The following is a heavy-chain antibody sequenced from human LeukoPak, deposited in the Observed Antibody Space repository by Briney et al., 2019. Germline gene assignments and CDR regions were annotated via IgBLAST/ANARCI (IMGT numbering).Heavy chain of an antibody. CDR1: GFTFRSYW. D-gene: IGHD1-26*01. CDR3: ARGGSYYYHYLDY. Sequence: GGSLRLSCAASGFTFRSYWMNWVRQAPGKGLEWVANIKQDGGEKYYVDSVKGRFTMSRDNAKNSLYLQMNSLRAEDTAVYYCARGGSYYYHYLDYWGQGTLVTVSS. J-gene: IGHJ4*02. V-gene: IGHV3-7*05. CDR2: IKQDGGEK.